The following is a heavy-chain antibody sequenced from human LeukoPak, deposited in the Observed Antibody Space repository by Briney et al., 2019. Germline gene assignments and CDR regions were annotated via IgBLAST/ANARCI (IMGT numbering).Heavy chain of an antibody. CDR1: GFTFSDYI. CDR2: IRRGANSYTT. J-gene: IGHJ3*02. D-gene: IGHD4-23*01. V-gene: IGHV3-72*01. CDR3: SRDGGEGGNSAFDI. Sequence: PGGSLRLSCAASGFTFSDYILDWVRQAPGKGLEWVGRIRRGANSYTTEYAASVKGRFTISRDDSKTSLYLHMNSLKTEDTAVYRCSRDGGEGGNSAFDIWGQGTMVTVSS.